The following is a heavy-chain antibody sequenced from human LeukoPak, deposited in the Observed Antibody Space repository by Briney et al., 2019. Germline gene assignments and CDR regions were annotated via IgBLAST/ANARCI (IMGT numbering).Heavy chain of an antibody. CDR1: GYTFTSYG. CDR3: ARDLTGELVLIDY. CDR2: ISAYNGNT. J-gene: IGHJ4*02. D-gene: IGHD1-7*01. V-gene: IGHV1-18*01. Sequence: ASVKVSCKASGYTFTSYGISWVRQAPGQGLEWMGWISAYNGNTNYAQKLQGRVTMTTDTSTSTAHMELRSLRSDDTAVYCCARDLTGELVLIDYWGQGTLVTVSS.